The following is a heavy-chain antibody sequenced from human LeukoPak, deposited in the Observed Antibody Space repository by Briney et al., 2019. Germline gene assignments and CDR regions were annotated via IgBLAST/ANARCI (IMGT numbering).Heavy chain of an antibody. J-gene: IGHJ3*01. Sequence: PPASVKVSCKASGGTFSSYAISWVRQAPGQGLEWMGGIIPIFGTANYAQKFQGRVTITSDESTRTVYMELSSLRPEDSAVYYCAGFFYDNSGDAFDLWGQGTMVTVSS. CDR3: AGFFYDNSGDAFDL. V-gene: IGHV1-69*13. CDR2: IIPIFGTA. CDR1: GGTFSSYA. D-gene: IGHD3-22*01.